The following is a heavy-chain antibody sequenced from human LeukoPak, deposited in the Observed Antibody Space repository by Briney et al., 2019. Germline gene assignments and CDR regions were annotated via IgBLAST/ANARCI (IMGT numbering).Heavy chain of an antibody. CDR1: GGSISSSYW. CDR2: IYHSGST. J-gene: IGHJ3*02. Sequence: SETLSLTCAVSGGSISSSYWWSWVRQAPGKGLEWIGEIYHSGSTNYNPSLKSRVTISVDKSQNQFSLKLNSVTAADTAVYYCARKEFGDPSRAFHIWGQGTVVTVSS. D-gene: IGHD2-21*02. V-gene: IGHV4-4*02. CDR3: ARKEFGDPSRAFHI.